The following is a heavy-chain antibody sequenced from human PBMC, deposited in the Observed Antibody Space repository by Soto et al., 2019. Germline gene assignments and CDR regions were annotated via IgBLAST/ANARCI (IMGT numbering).Heavy chain of an antibody. CDR3: AKVKSYYYYYYGMDV. Sequence: PGGSLRLSCAASGFTFSSYGMHWVRQAPGKGLEWVAVISYDGSNKYYADSVKGRFTISRDNSKNTLYLQMNSLRAEDTAVYYCAKVKSYYYYYYGMDVWGQGTTVTVSS. CDR2: ISYDGSNK. J-gene: IGHJ6*02. CDR1: GFTFSSYG. V-gene: IGHV3-30*18.